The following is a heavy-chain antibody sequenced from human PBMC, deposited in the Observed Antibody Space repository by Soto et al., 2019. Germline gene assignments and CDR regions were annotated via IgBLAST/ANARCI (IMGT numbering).Heavy chain of an antibody. D-gene: IGHD3-9*01. J-gene: IGHJ3*02. Sequence: SENLSLTCTVSGGIISSYHWSWIPQPPGKGLGWSGCIYYSGGTNYNPPLKSRVTISVDTSQNQFSLKLSSVTAADTAVYYCARALILTGYYIHDAFDIRGQRTTVTVSS. V-gene: IGHV4-59*01. CDR3: ARALILTGYYIHDAFDI. CDR2: IYYSGGT. CDR1: GGIISSYH.